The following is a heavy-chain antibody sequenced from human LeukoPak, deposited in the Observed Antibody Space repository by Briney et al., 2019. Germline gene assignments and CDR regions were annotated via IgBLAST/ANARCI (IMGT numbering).Heavy chain of an antibody. CDR3: TRGGHCSAGTCYYYYLDV. Sequence: GGSLRLSCTASGFTFGDHALIWVRQAPGKGLEWVGFIRSQAHDGTAEYAASAKGRFTISRDDSKSVAYLQINSLKTEDTAVYYCTRGGHCSAGTCYYYYLDVWGTGTTVTVSS. CDR2: IRSQAHDGTA. J-gene: IGHJ6*03. D-gene: IGHD2-8*02. V-gene: IGHV3-49*04. CDR1: GFTFGDHA.